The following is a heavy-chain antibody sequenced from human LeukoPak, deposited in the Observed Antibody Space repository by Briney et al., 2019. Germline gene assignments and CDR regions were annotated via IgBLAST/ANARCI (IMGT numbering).Heavy chain of an antibody. Sequence: PGGSLRLSCAASGFTFSSYAMSWVRQAPGKGLEWVSAIRDSGSSTHYADSVKGRFTTSRDNSKNTLFLQMNSLRAEDTPIYYCAKYGPQDSGSSHFDYWGQGALVTVSS. V-gene: IGHV3-23*01. D-gene: IGHD1-26*01. J-gene: IGHJ4*02. CDR2: IRDSGSST. CDR1: GFTFSSYA. CDR3: AKYGPQDSGSSHFDY.